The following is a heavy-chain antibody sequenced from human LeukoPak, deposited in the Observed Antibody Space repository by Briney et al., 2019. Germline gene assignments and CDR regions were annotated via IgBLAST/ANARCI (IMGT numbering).Heavy chain of an antibody. CDR2: IEDSRCT. Sequence: SDTLSLTCTVSGGSISSVGYYWRWIRQHPGKGLEWFGYIEDSRCTYYTPSLKSRVTRSVDKSKNQFSLKLTSVTAADTAVYYCASKIVVAPTWFDPWGQGTLVTVSS. J-gene: IGHJ5*02. V-gene: IGHV4-31*03. CDR3: ASKIVVAPTWFDP. D-gene: IGHD2-21*01. CDR1: GGSISSVGYY.